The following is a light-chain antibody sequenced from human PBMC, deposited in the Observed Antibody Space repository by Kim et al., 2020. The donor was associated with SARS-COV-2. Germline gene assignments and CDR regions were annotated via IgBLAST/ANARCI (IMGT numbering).Light chain of an antibody. J-gene: IGLJ3*02. CDR2: YDS. CDR1: NIGSKR. CDR3: QVWDSSSDHRV. V-gene: IGLV3-21*04. Sequence: APGKTAMSTCGGNNIGSKRVHWYQQKPGQAPVLVIYYDSDRPSGIPERFSGSNSGNTATLTISRVEAGDEADYYCQVWDSSSDHRVFGGGTQLTVL.